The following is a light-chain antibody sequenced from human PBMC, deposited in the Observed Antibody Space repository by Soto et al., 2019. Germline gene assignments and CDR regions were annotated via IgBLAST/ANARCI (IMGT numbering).Light chain of an antibody. V-gene: IGKV3-11*01. CDR3: QQRSNWPPD. CDR2: DAS. J-gene: IGKJ5*01. Sequence: EIVLTQSPATLSFSPGERATLSYRTSQSVSSYLAWYQQKPGQAPRLLIYDASNRATGIPARFSGSGSGTDFTLTISSLEPEDFAVYYCQQRSNWPPDFGQGTRLEI. CDR1: QSVSSY.